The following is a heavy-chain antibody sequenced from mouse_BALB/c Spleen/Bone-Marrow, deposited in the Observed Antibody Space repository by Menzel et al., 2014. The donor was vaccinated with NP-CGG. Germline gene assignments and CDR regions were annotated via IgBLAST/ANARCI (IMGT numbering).Heavy chain of an antibody. CDR2: IYPGDGST. V-gene: IGHV1S56*01. CDR1: GYTFTSYY. Sequence: VQLQQSGPELVKPGASVKMSCKASGYTFTSYYIHWVKQRPGRGLEWIGWIYPGDGSTKYNEKFKGKTTLTADKSSSTAYMLLSSLTSEDSAIYFCARGGGMDYWGQGTSVTVSS. J-gene: IGHJ4*01. CDR3: ARGGGMDY.